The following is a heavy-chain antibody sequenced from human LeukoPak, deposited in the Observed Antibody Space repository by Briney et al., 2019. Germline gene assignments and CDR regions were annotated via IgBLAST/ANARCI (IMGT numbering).Heavy chain of an antibody. D-gene: IGHD3-10*01. CDR3: ASVPRSSSDY. CDR1: GFTFSSYW. V-gene: IGHV3-7*05. Sequence: GGSLRLSCGASGFTFSSYWMNWVRQAPGKGLEWVATIKRDGSDKYYVDSVKSRFTISGDNAKNSLYLQMNSLRAEDTAVYYCASVPRSSSDYWGQGTLVTVSS. J-gene: IGHJ4*02. CDR2: IKRDGSDK.